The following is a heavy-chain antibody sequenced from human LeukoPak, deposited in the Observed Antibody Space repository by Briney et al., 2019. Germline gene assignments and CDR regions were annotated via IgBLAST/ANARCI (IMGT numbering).Heavy chain of an antibody. Sequence: SETLSLTCAVYGGSFSGYYWSWIRQPPGEGLEWIGEINHSGSTNYNPSLKSRVTISVDTSKNQFSLKLSSVTAADTAVYYCARVLVSRGGPNDPWGQGTLVTVSS. J-gene: IGHJ5*02. D-gene: IGHD2-8*01. CDR3: ARVLVSRGGPNDP. CDR2: INHSGST. CDR1: GGSFSGYY. V-gene: IGHV4-34*01.